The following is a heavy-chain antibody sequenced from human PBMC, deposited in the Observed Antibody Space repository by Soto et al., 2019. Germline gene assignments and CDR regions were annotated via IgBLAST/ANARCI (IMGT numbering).Heavy chain of an antibody. Sequence: QVQLQESGPGLVKPSQTLSLTCSVSCGSISSDGYYWSWIRQHPGKGLEWVGYIHYSGATYYNSSLESRLTILVDTSKNQFSLKLSSVTAADTAVYYCARSWTTAAGWANWFDPWGQGTLVIVSS. CDR2: IHYSGAT. CDR3: ARSWTTAAGWANWFDP. V-gene: IGHV4-31*03. D-gene: IGHD6-13*01. CDR1: CGSISSDGYY. J-gene: IGHJ5*02.